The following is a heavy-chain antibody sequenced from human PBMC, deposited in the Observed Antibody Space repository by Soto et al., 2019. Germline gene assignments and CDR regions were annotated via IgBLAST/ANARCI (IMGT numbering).Heavy chain of an antibody. CDR3: AKDRLWFGELLPLDSLDP. J-gene: IGHJ5*02. CDR2: ISGSGGST. V-gene: IGHV3-23*01. D-gene: IGHD3-10*01. Sequence: LRLSCAASGFTFSSYAMSWVRQAPGKGLEWVSAISGSGGSTYYADSAKGRFTISRDNSKNTLYLQMNSLRAEDTAVYYCAKDRLWFGELLPLDSLDPWGQGTLVTVSS. CDR1: GFTFSSYA.